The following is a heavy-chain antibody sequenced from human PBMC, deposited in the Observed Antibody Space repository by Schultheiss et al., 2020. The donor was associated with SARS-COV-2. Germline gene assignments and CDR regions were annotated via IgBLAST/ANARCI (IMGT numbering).Heavy chain of an antibody. J-gene: IGHJ3*02. CDR1: GFTVSSNY. CDR3: ARATVTTPKGYAFDI. Sequence: GGSLRLSCAASGFTVSSNYMSWVRQAPGKGLEWVSAISGSGGSTYYADSVKGRFTISRDNSKNSLYLQMNSLKTEDTAVYYCARATVTTPKGYAFDIWGQGTMVTVSS. CDR2: ISGSGGST. D-gene: IGHD4-17*01. V-gene: IGHV3-23*01.